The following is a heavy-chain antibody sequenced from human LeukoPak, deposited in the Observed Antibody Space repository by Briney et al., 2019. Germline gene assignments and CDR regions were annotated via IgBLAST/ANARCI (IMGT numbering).Heavy chain of an antibody. CDR2: IRSKAYGGTT. D-gene: IGHD4-17*01. V-gene: IGHV3-49*04. Sequence: GGSLRLSCSASGFTFGDYAMSWVRQAPGKGLEWVGFIRSKAYGGTTEYAASVKGRFTISRDDSKSIAYLQMNSLKTEDTAVYYCTSFTVTTLEYYMDVWGKGTTVIISS. CDR1: GFTFGDYA. CDR3: TSFTVTTLEYYMDV. J-gene: IGHJ6*03.